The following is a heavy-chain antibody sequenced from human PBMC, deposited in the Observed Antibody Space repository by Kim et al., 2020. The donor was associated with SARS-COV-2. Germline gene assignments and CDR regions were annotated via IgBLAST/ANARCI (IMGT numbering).Heavy chain of an antibody. V-gene: IGHV4-34*01. D-gene: IGHD3-10*01. J-gene: IGHJ4*02. Sequence: NPSLKSRVTISVDTSKNPFSLKLSSVTAADTAVYYCARAAELLSPFDYWGQGTLVTVSS. CDR3: ARAAELLSPFDY.